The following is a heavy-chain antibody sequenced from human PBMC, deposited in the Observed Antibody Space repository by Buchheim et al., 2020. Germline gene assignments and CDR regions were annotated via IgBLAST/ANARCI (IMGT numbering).Heavy chain of an antibody. CDR3: ARDLYAEYSYGPIDY. J-gene: IGHJ4*02. CDR2: IWYDGSNK. CDR1: GFTFSSYG. Sequence: QVQLVESGGGVVQPGRSLRLSCAASGFTFSSYGMHWVRQAPGKGLEWVAVIWYDGSNKYYADSVKGRFTISRDNSKNKLYLQMNSLRAEDTAVYYCARDLYAEYSYGPIDYWGQGTL. V-gene: IGHV3-33*01. D-gene: IGHD5-18*01.